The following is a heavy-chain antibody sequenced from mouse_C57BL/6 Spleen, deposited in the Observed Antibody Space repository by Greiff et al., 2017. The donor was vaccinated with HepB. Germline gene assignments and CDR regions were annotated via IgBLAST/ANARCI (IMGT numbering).Heavy chain of an antibody. CDR3: ARKEPYYYAMDY. CDR1: GYAFSSYW. CDR2: IYPGDGDT. Sequence: VQLQQSGAELVKPGASVKISCKASGYAFSSYWMNWVKQRPGKGLEWIGQIYPGDGDTNYNGKFKGKATLTADKYSSTAYMQLSSLTSEDSAVYFCARKEPYYYAMDYWGQGTSVTVSS. V-gene: IGHV1-80*01. J-gene: IGHJ4*01.